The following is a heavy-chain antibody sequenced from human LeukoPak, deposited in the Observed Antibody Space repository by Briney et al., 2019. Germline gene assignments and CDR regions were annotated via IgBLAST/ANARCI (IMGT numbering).Heavy chain of an antibody. Sequence: SGPTLVNPTQTLTLTCTFSGFSLRPRGMCVSWIRQPPGKALEWLSRIDWDEDKYYSTSLKTRLTISKDTSKNQVVLTMTNMDPVDTATYYCARIRLPSHAIAAAGVNAFDIWGQGTMVTVSS. CDR3: ARIRLPSHAIAAAGVNAFDI. J-gene: IGHJ3*02. CDR1: GFSLRPRGMC. D-gene: IGHD6-13*01. CDR2: IDWDEDK. V-gene: IGHV2-70*11.